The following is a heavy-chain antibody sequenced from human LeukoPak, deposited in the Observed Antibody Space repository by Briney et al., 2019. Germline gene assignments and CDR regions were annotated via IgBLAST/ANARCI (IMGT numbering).Heavy chain of an antibody. D-gene: IGHD6-6*01. CDR3: ARDLAARPSLGIDY. Sequence: SVKVSCKASGYTFTSYGISWVRQAPGQGLEWMGWINAYNGNTNYAQKFQGRVTMTTDTSTSTAHMELRRLRSDDTAVYYCARDLAARPSLGIDYWGQGTLVTVSS. J-gene: IGHJ4*02. V-gene: IGHV1-18*01. CDR1: GYTFTSYG. CDR2: INAYNGNT.